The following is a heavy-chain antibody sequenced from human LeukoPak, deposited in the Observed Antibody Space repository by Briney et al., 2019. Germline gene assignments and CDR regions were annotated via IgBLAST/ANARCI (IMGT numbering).Heavy chain of an antibody. CDR2: IFYTGSN. D-gene: IGHD3-3*01. J-gene: IGHJ4*02. V-gene: IGHV4-59*08. Sequence: NPSETLSLTCTVSGGSVSSYYWSWIRQAPGKGLEWIGFIFYTGSNNYNPSLKSRVTMSVDTSKNQFSLRLNSVTAADTAVYYCARRGHWSGSFDYWGQGALVTVSS. CDR3: ARRGHWSGSFDY. CDR1: GGSVSSYY.